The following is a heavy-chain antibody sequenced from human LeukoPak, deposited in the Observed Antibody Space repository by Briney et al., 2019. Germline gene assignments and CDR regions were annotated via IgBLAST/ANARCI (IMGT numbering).Heavy chain of an antibody. CDR1: GYSFTTYW. V-gene: IGHV5-51*01. CDR3: ARRTDGYNQRTFDI. D-gene: IGHD5-24*01. Sequence: GESLKISCKGSGYSFTTYWIGWVRQMPGKGLEWMGIIYPGDSDTRYSPSFQGQVTISADKSINTAYLQWFSLKASDTAIYYCARRTDGYNQRTFDIWGQGTMVTVPS. CDR2: IYPGDSDT. J-gene: IGHJ3*02.